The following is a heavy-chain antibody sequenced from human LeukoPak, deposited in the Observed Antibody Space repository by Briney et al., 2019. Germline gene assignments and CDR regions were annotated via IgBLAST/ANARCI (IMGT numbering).Heavy chain of an antibody. CDR3: AKDMEYSYGWGGGYFDF. Sequence: GRSLRLSCAASGFTFSSYGMHWVRQAPGKGLEWVAVMSYDGSKKYYANSVKDRFTISRDNTKNTMYLQMNSLRAEDTAAYYCAKDMEYSYGWGGGYFDFWGQGTLVTVSS. J-gene: IGHJ4*02. V-gene: IGHV3-30*18. CDR1: GFTFSSYG. CDR2: MSYDGSKK. D-gene: IGHD5-18*01.